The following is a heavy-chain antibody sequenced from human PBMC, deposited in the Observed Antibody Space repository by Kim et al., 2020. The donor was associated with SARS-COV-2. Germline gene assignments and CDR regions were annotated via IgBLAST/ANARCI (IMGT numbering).Heavy chain of an antibody. CDR1: GFTFSNAW. CDR3: SGKNKASYYNSWYYYYGMDV. Sequence: GGSLRLSCAASGFTFSNAWMSWVRQAPGKGLEWVGRIKSKTDGGTTDYAAPVKGRFTISRDDSKNTLYLQMNSLKTEDTAVYYCSGKNKASYYNSWYYYYGMDVWGQGTTVTVSS. CDR2: IKSKTDGGTT. D-gene: IGHD3-10*01. V-gene: IGHV3-15*01. J-gene: IGHJ6*02.